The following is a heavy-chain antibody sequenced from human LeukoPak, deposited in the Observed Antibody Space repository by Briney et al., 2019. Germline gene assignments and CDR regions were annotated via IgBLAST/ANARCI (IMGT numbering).Heavy chain of an antibody. CDR1: GGPISTRSYY. CDR2: VYYTGST. CDR3: ARRPGSGSRHFDY. D-gene: IGHD3-10*01. Sequence: ASETLSLTCTVSGGPISTRSYYWSWIRQPPGKRLEWIGTVYYTGSTYYNPSLKSRVTISVDASKNQFSLKLSSVTAADTGVYYCARRPGSGSRHFDYGGQGTLVTVSS. J-gene: IGHJ4*02. V-gene: IGHV4-39*01.